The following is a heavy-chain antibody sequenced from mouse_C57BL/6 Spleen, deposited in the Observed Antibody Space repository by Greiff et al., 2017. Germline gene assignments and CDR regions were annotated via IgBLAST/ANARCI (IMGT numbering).Heavy chain of an antibody. V-gene: IGHV14-2*01. D-gene: IGHD2-12*01. J-gene: IGHJ2*01. Sequence: EVQLQQSGAELVRPGASVKLSCTASGYTITDYYMHWVKQRPEQGLEWIGRIDPADGETKYAPKFQGKATITADTSSSTAYLQLSSLTSEDAAVYFCAREELLRLYLDYWGQGTTLTVSS. CDR3: AREELLRLYLDY. CDR1: GYTITDYY. CDR2: IDPADGET.